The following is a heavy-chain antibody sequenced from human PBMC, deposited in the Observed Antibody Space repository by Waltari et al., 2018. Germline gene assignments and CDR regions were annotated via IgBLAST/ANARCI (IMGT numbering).Heavy chain of an antibody. CDR3: ARDSYYYDSSTYYYSGTTDY. CDR2: ISSSGTSM. D-gene: IGHD3-22*01. J-gene: IGHJ4*02. V-gene: IGHV3-48*03. Sequence: GGGLVQPGGSLRLSCTASGFTFKNHEMNWVRQAPGKGLEWVSYISSSGTSMLYADSVRGRFTISRDNAKNSLFLQMKSLRADDTAVYFCARDSYYYDSSTYYYSGTTDYWGQGTLVTVSS. CDR1: GFTFKNHE.